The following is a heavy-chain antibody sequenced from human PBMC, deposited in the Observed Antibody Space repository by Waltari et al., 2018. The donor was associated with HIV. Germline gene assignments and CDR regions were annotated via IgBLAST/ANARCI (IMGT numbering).Heavy chain of an antibody. CDR1: GGSIASSDSF. CDR2: ALYTKRPDLFTGQF. Sequence: QVQLQESGPGFVKPSETLSLICNVSGGSIASSDSFWGWIRQSPEMHLEWVGSALYTKRPDLFTGQFFAKSSLKSRVALSVDTSKNQVSLRLTSVTAADTGLYYCVRHAAEFRPDFGWILAGVFEPWGLGTQVIVS. V-gene: IGHV4-39*01. J-gene: IGHJ1*01. D-gene: IGHD6-19*01. CDR3: VRHAAEFRPDFGWILAGVFEP.